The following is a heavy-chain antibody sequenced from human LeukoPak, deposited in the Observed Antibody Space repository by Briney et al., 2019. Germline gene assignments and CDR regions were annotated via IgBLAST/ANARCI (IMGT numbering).Heavy chain of an antibody. V-gene: IGHV3-7*05. J-gene: IGHJ4*02. CDR3: VRASGGWGFDF. CDR2: ITQDGSAK. CDR1: RLHIDIHW. Sequence: GASLRLSCAPSRLHIDIHWMNSVPQARGKGVEWVANITQDGSAKNYVDSLDRQSTLSRDNTRNCLYLEMNSLRAEDTAVYYCVRASGGWGFDFGGQGALVTVYS. D-gene: IGHD2-15*01.